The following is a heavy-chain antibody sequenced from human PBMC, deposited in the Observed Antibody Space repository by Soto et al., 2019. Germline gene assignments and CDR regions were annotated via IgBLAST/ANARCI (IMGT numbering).Heavy chain of an antibody. D-gene: IGHD6-19*01. Sequence: PGGSLRLSCAASGFTFDDYAMHWDRQAPGKGLEWVSGISWNSGSIGYADSVKGRFTISRDNAKNSLYLQMNSLRAEDTALYYCAKDPVSSSSGWYVEIGYYFDYWGQGTLVTVSS. CDR3: AKDPVSSSSGWYVEIGYYFDY. J-gene: IGHJ4*02. V-gene: IGHV3-9*01. CDR2: ISWNSGSI. CDR1: GFTFDDYA.